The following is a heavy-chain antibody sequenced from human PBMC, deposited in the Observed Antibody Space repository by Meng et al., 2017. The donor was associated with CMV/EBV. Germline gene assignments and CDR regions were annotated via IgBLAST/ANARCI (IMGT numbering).Heavy chain of an antibody. CDR2: ISSSSNI. CDR3: ARGITMIVVVIAPNAFDT. V-gene: IGHV3-69-1*02. Sequence: GGSLRLSCAASGFTFSDYYMNWVRQAPGKGREWVSSISSSSNIYYADSVKGRFTISRDNAKNSLYLQMNSLRAADTAVYYCARGITMIVVVIAPNAFDTWGQGTMVTVSS. D-gene: IGHD3-22*01. J-gene: IGHJ3*02. CDR1: GFTFSDYY.